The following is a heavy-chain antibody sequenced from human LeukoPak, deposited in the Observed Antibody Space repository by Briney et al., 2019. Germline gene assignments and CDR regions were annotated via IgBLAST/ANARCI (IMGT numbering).Heavy chain of an antibody. CDR2: ISTITGTI. CDR1: GFTFNKYN. J-gene: IGHJ4*02. CDR3: AREFGGGGGDCYIDY. D-gene: IGHD2-21*02. Sequence: PGGSLRLSCAASGFTFNKYNMNWVRQAPGKGLEWISYISTITGTIHSADSVKGRFTISRDNSKNTLYLQMNSLRAEDTAVYYCAREFGGGGGDCYIDYWGQGTLVTVSS. V-gene: IGHV3-48*01.